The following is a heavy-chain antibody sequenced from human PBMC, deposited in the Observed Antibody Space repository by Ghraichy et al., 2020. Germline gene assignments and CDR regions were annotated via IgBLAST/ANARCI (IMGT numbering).Heavy chain of an antibody. CDR1: GFTVSSNY. CDR2: IYSGGST. Sequence: GESLNISCAASGFTVSSNYMSWVRQAPGKGLEWVSVIYSGGSTYYADSVKGRFTISRHNSKNTLYLQMNSLRAEDTAVYYCARGMATIRAFGYWGQGTLVTVSS. J-gene: IGHJ4*02. D-gene: IGHD5-24*01. V-gene: IGHV3-53*04. CDR3: ARGMATIRAFGY.